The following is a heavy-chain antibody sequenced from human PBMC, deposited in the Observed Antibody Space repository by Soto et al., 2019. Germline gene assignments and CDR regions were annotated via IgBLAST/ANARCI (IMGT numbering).Heavy chain of an antibody. CDR2: IYYSGST. J-gene: IGHJ5*02. D-gene: IGHD3-3*01. V-gene: IGHV4-59*01. Sequence: PSETLSLTCTVSGGSISSYYWSWIRQPPGKGLEWSGYIYYSGSTDYNPSLKSRVTISVDTSKNQFSLKLSSVTAADTAVYYCARLLRFLEWTRFDPWGQGTLVTVSS. CDR1: GGSISSYY. CDR3: ARLLRFLEWTRFDP.